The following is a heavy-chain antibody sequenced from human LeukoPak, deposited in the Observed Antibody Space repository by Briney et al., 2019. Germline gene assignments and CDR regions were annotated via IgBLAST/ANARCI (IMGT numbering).Heavy chain of an antibody. J-gene: IGHJ4*02. D-gene: IGHD3-10*01. Sequence: SGPTLVNPAQTLTLTCTFSGFSLSTSGMCVSWIRQPPGKALEWLARIDWDDDKYYSTSLKTRLTISKDTSKNQVVLTMTNMDPVDTATYYCARTIWFGELLDYWGQGTLVTVSS. CDR2: IDWDDDK. CDR3: ARTIWFGELLDY. V-gene: IGHV2-70*11. CDR1: GFSLSTSGMC.